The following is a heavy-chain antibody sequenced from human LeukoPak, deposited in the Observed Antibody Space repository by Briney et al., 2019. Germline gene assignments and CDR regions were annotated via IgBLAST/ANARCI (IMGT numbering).Heavy chain of an antibody. CDR3: ARDLLGTRSI. Sequence: GGXLRLSCAASGFTFSDLYMDWVRQAPGKGLEGVGRTGNKVSSYTTQYAASVKGRFTISRDDSKNSLYLQMNSLKTEDTAVYYCARDLLGTRSIWGQGTMVTVSS. J-gene: IGHJ3*02. D-gene: IGHD3-16*01. V-gene: IGHV3-72*01. CDR2: TGNKVSSYTT. CDR1: GFTFSDLY.